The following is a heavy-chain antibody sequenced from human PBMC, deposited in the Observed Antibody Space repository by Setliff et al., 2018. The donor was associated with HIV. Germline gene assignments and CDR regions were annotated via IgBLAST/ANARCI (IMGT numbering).Heavy chain of an antibody. CDR1: GYTFTGYF. V-gene: IGHV1-2*02. CDR2: INPNTGGT. Sequence: GASVKVSCKASGYTFTGYFMHWVRRAPGQGLEWMGWINPNTGGTSYAQKFQGRVTMTRDTSISTAYMELNWLRSDDTAVYYCARVWGCEGGSCSYYYYMDVWGKGTTVTVSS. J-gene: IGHJ6*03. CDR3: ARVWGCEGGSCSYYYYMDV. D-gene: IGHD2-15*01.